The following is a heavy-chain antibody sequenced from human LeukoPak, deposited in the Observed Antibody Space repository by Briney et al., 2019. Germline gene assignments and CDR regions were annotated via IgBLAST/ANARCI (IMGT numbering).Heavy chain of an antibody. V-gene: IGHV1-69*13. J-gene: IGHJ6*02. CDR3: ARGPSSTYYYYGMDV. CDR2: IIPIFGTA. CDR1: GGTFSSYA. Sequence: SVKVSCKASGGTFSSYAISWVRQAPGQGLEWMGGIIPIFGTANYAQKFQGRVTITADESTSTAYMELSSLRSEDTAVYYCARGPSSTYYYYGMDVWGQGTTVTVSS. D-gene: IGHD6-6*01.